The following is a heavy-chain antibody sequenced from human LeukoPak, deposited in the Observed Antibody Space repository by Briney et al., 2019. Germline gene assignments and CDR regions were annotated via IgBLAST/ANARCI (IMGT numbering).Heavy chain of an antibody. CDR1: GFPFRSYG. D-gene: IGHD2-2*01. J-gene: IGHJ6*03. CDR3: AKDGVICSSTSCDYYYYMDV. Sequence: GGSLRLSCAASGFPFRSYGMHWVRQAPGKGLEWVAFIRYDGSNKYYADSVKDRFTISRDNSKNTLHLQMNILRPEDTAVYFCAKDGVICSSTSCDYYYYMDVWGKGTTVTVSS. V-gene: IGHV3-30*02. CDR2: IRYDGSNK.